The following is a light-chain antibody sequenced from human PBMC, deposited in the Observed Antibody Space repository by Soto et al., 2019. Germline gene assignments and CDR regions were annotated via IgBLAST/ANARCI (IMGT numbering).Light chain of an antibody. Sequence: DIQMTQSPSTLSASVGARVTIACRASQSISSWLAWYQQKPGKAPKLLIYDASSLESGVPSRFSGSGSGTEFTLTISSLQPDDLATYYCQQYNSYSFGQGTKVDI. CDR2: DAS. CDR1: QSISSW. V-gene: IGKV1-5*01. J-gene: IGKJ1*01. CDR3: QQYNSYS.